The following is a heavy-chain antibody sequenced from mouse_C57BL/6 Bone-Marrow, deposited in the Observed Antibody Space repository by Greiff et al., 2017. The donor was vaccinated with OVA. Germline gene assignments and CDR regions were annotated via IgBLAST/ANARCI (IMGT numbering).Heavy chain of an antibody. CDR1: GYTFTSYW. Sequence: VQLQQPGAELVKPGASVKMSCKASGYTFTSYWIPWVKQRPGQGLEWIGDIYPASGSTNYNEKFKSKATLTVDTSSSTAYMQLSSLTSEDSAVESRARNNDAVDYWGQGTSLTVSS. CDR3: ARNNDAVDY. V-gene: IGHV1-55*01. CDR2: IYPASGST. J-gene: IGHJ2*02.